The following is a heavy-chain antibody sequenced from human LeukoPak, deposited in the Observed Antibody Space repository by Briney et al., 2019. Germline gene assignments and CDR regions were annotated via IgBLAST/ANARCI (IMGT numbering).Heavy chain of an antibody. V-gene: IGHV3-33*05. CDR3: ARELSQIVWGGLDY. CDR2: IQNDASTE. CDR1: GFIFSHYG. Sequence: GGSLRLSCAASGFIFSHYGMHWVRQAPGKGLEWVAVIQNDASTENFADSVKGRFTISRDNTKNTVFLQMNSLRVEDTAVYYCARELSQIVWGGLDYGGQGTLVSVSS. D-gene: IGHD2-21*01. J-gene: IGHJ4*02.